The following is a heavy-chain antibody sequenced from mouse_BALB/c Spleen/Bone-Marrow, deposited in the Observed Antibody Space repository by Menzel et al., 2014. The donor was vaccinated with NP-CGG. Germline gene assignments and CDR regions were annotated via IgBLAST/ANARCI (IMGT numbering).Heavy chain of an antibody. CDR1: GYSFTSYW. CDR3: ASYGTSPAWFAY. Sequence: QVHLQQPGPQLVRPGASVKISCKASGYSFTSYWMHWVKQRPGQGLEWIGMIDPSDSETRLNQMFKDKATLTVDKSSSTAYMQLSTPTSEDSAVDYCASYGTSPAWFAYWGQGTLVTVSA. D-gene: IGHD1-1*01. CDR2: IDPSDSET. V-gene: IGHV1S127*01. J-gene: IGHJ3*01.